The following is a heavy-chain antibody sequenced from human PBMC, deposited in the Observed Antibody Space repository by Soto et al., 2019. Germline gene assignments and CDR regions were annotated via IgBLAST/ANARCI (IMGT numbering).Heavy chain of an antibody. CDR2: ISGGTGST. J-gene: IGHJ6*02. Sequence: EVQLLESGGGLVQPGGSLRLSCAASGFTFSSYAMSWVRQAPGKGLEWVSAISGGTGSTYYADSVKGRFTISRDNSKNTPYLQMSSLRAEDTAVYYCAKNVWGITIFGGMDVWGQGTTVTVSS. CDR3: AKNVWGITIFGGMDV. D-gene: IGHD3-9*01. CDR1: GFTFSSYA. V-gene: IGHV3-23*01.